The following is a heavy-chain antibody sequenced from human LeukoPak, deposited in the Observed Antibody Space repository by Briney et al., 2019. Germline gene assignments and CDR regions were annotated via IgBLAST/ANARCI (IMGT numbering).Heavy chain of an antibody. D-gene: IGHD6-19*01. V-gene: IGHV1-2*06. J-gene: IGHJ4*02. CDR1: AYSFTDYY. CDR2: INPNTGVT. Sequence: GASVKVSCKASAYSFTDYYIHWVRQAPGQGLEWMGRINPNTGVTDYAQIFKGRVTMTRDTSTSTAYMELSRLGSDDTAVYYCARGLRYSTGWYYFDYWGQGTLVTVSS. CDR3: ARGLRYSTGWYYFDY.